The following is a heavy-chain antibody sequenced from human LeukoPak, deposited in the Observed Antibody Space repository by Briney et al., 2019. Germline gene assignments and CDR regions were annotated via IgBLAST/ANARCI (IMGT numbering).Heavy chain of an antibody. CDR1: GGSFSGYY. CDR3: ARERLAYCGGDCYSGDYYYYMDV. J-gene: IGHJ6*03. Sequence: SETLSLTCAVYGGSFSGYYWSWIRQPPGKGLEWIGYIYYSGSTNYNPSLKSRVTISVDTSKNQFPLKLSSVTAADTAVYYCARERLAYCGGDCYSGDYYYYMDVWGKGTTVTVSS. V-gene: IGHV4-59*01. D-gene: IGHD2-21*02. CDR2: IYYSGST.